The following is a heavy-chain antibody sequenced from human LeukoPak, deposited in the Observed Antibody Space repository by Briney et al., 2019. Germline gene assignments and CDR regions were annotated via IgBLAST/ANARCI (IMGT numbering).Heavy chain of an antibody. CDR2: IYYSGST. V-gene: IGHV4-39*01. J-gene: IGHJ4*02. D-gene: IGHD2-2*01. Sequence: PSETLSLTCTVSGGSISSSSYYWGWIRQPPGKGLEWIGSIYYSGSTYYNPSLKSRVTISADPSKNQFSLKLSSVTAAEAAVYYCARQLGYCSSTSCYADKVDYWGQGTLVTVSS. CDR3: ARQLGYCSSTSCYADKVDY. CDR1: GGSISSSSYY.